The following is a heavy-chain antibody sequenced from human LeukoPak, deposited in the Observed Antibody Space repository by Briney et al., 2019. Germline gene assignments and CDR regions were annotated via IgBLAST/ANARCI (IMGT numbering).Heavy chain of an antibody. CDR1: GFTFSSYA. CDR3: ARGRMYYYDSSGDY. J-gene: IGHJ4*02. D-gene: IGHD3-22*01. Sequence: TGGSLRLSCAASGFTFSSYAMSWVRQAPGKGLEWVANTKQDGSEKYYVDSVKGRFTISRDNAKNSLYLQMNSLRAEDTAVYYCARGRMYYYDSSGDYWGQGTLVTVSS. V-gene: IGHV3-7*01. CDR2: TKQDGSEK.